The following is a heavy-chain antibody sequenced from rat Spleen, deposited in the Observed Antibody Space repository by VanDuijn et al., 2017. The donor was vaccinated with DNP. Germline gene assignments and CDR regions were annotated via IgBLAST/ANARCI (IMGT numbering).Heavy chain of an antibody. D-gene: IGHD1-6*01. J-gene: IGHJ2*01. Sequence: EVQLQESGPGLVKPSQSLSLTCSVTGYSITSNYWGWIRKFPGNKMEWIGHISYSGRTTYNPSLKRRLSITRDTSKNQFFLQLNSVTTEDTATYYCARGGILRIPDFDYWGQGVMVTVSS. CDR3: ARGGILRIPDFDY. CDR2: ISYSGRT. CDR1: GYSITSNY. V-gene: IGHV3-1*01.